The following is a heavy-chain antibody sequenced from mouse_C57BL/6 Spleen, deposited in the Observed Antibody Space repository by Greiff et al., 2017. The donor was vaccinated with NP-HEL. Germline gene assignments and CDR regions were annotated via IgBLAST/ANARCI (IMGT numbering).Heavy chain of an antibody. CDR1: GYSFTDYY. D-gene: IGHD1-1*01. J-gene: IGHJ2*01. Sequence: VQLKQSGPELVKPGASVKISCKASGYSFTDYYMNWVKQSNGKSLEWIGVINPNYGTTSYNQKFKGKATLTVDKSSSTAYMQLNSLTSEDSAVYYCATPIAYYGSIYMYYFDCWGQGTPLTVSS. CDR3: ATPIAYYGSIYMYYFDC. CDR2: INPNYGTT. V-gene: IGHV1-39*01.